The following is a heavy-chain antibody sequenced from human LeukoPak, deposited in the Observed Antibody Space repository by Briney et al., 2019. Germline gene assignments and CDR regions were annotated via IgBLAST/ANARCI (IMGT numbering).Heavy chain of an antibody. CDR2: IIPIFGTA. CDR1: GGTFSGYA. Sequence: ASVKVSCKASGGTFSGYAISWVRQAPGQGLEWMGGIIPIFGTANYAQKFQGRVTITADESTSTAYMELSSLRSEDTAVYYCASAGGLGELSFNWFDPWGQGTLVTVSS. J-gene: IGHJ5*02. V-gene: IGHV1-69*13. CDR3: ASAGGLGELSFNWFDP. D-gene: IGHD3-16*02.